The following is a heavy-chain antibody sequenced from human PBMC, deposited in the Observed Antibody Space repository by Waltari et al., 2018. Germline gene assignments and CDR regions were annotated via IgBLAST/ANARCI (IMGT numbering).Heavy chain of an antibody. J-gene: IGHJ4*02. CDR3: AKGAIVVGATPFDY. Sequence: EVQLVESGGGLVQPGGSLRLSCAASGFTFSSYEMNWVRQAPGKGLEWVSYISSSGSTIYYADSVKGRFTISRDNAKNTLYLQMNSLRAEDTAVYYCAKGAIVVGATPFDYWGQGTLVTVAS. CDR1: GFTFSSYE. CDR2: ISSSGSTI. V-gene: IGHV3-48*03. D-gene: IGHD2-15*01.